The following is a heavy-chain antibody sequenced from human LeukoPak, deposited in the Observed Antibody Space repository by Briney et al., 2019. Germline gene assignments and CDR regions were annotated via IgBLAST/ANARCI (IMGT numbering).Heavy chain of an antibody. J-gene: IGHJ4*02. CDR1: GFTFSDYF. Sequence: GGSLRLSCAASGFTFSDYFMNWIRQAPGKGLEWVSYISSGATTIYYADSVKGRFTISRDNSKNTLYLQMNSLRAEDTAVYYCAKVLVLVSANRFYFDYWGQGTLVTVSS. CDR2: ISSGATTI. CDR3: AKVLVLVSANRFYFDY. V-gene: IGHV3-11*01. D-gene: IGHD2-15*01.